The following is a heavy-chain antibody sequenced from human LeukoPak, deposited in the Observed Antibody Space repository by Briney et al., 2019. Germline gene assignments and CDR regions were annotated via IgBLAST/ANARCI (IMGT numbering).Heavy chain of an antibody. D-gene: IGHD6-13*01. J-gene: IGHJ5*02. CDR3: ARGLSRSVAAAGPAYAT. Sequence: SETLSLTCTVSGGSISSGGYYWRWLRQHPGKGLEWIGYIYYSGSTYYNPSLKSRVTISVDTSKNQFSLKLSSVTAADTAVYYCARGLSRSVAAAGPAYATWGQGTLVTVSS. V-gene: IGHV4-31*03. CDR2: IYYSGST. CDR1: GGSISSGGYY.